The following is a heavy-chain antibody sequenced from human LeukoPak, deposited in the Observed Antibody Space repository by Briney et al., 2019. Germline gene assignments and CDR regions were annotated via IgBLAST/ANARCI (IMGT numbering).Heavy chain of an antibody. V-gene: IGHV1-2*06. CDR2: ISPNSGGT. CDR3: ARLIAARPDIDY. D-gene: IGHD6-6*01. J-gene: IGHJ4*02. CDR1: GYTFTDYY. Sequence: ASVKVSCKASGYTFTDYYMNWVRQAPGQGLEWMGRISPNSGGTNYAQKFQGRVTMTRDTSISTAYMELYRLRSDDAAVYYCARLIAARPDIDYWGQGTLVTVSS.